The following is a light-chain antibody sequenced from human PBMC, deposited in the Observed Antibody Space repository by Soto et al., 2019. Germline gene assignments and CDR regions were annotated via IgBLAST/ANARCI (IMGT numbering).Light chain of an antibody. V-gene: IGKV1-6*01. Sequence: AVQMTQSPSSLSASVGDRVTITCRASQGIRNDLGWYQQKRGKAPQLLIYAASSLQSGVPSRFNGHGSGTDFTLTLSSLQPEDFATYYCLQDYNYPYTFGKGTKLEIK. CDR1: QGIRND. CDR3: LQDYNYPYT. CDR2: AAS. J-gene: IGKJ2*01.